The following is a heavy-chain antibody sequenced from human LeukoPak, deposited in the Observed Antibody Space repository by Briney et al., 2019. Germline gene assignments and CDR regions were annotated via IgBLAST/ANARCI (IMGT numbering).Heavy chain of an antibody. V-gene: IGHV4-34*01. CDR3: ARGDIIVVVPAALGLYYYYGMDV. D-gene: IGHD2-2*01. Sequence: LRLSCAASGFTFSSYGMHWVRQPPGKGLEWIGEINHSGSTNYNPSLKSRVTISVDTSKNQFSLKLSSVTAADTAVYYCARGDIIVVVPAALGLYYYYGMDVWGQGTTVTVSS. CDR1: GFTFSSYG. J-gene: IGHJ6*02. CDR2: INHSGST.